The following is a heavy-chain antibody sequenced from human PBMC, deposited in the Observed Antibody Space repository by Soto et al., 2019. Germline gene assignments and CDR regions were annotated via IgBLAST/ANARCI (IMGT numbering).Heavy chain of an antibody. CDR3: ASRPPSGTYYGVFDY. V-gene: IGHV3-7*01. J-gene: IGHJ4*02. D-gene: IGHD1-26*01. Sequence: EVQLVESGGGLVQPGGSLRLSCAVSGFTFNEYWMTWVRQAPGKGLEWVDNIKQDGSEKYYVDSVKGRFTVSRDNANNSLSLQMNSLRAEDTAVYYCASRPPSGTYYGVFDYWGQGTQVTVSS. CDR1: GFTFNEYW. CDR2: IKQDGSEK.